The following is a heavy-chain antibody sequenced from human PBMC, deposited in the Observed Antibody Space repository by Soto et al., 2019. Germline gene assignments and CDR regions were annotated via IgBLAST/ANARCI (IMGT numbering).Heavy chain of an antibody. CDR1: GFTFSSYA. J-gene: IGHJ6*02. Sequence: LSLTCAASGFTFSSYAMHWVRQAPGKGLEWVAVISYDGSNKYYADSVKGRFTISRDNSKNTRYLQMNSLRAEDTAVYYCASQAGEVGAAAAQRGPGYYYYYYGMDVWGQGTTVTVSS. D-gene: IGHD6-13*01. CDR3: ASQAGEVGAAAAQRGPGYYYYYYGMDV. V-gene: IGHV3-30-3*01. CDR2: ISYDGSNK.